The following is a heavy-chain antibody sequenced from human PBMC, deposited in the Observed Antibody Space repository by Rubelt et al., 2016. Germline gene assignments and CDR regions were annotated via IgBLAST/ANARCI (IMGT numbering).Heavy chain of an antibody. CDR2: IKQDGSAK. D-gene: IGHD3-3*01. J-gene: IGHJ5*02. V-gene: IGHV3-7*04. Sequence: EVQLVESGGGLVQPGGSLRLSCAASGFTFSSYWMTWVRQAPGKGLEWVANIKQDGSAKFYVDSVKCRFTIYRDNAKNSLYRQMNSLRADETAVYYCARAKLRFLEWTYNWFDPWGQGTLVTVSS. CDR1: GFTFSSYW. CDR3: ARAKLRFLEWTYNWFDP.